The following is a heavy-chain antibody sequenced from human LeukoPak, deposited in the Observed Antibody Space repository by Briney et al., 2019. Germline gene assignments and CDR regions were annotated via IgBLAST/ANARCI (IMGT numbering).Heavy chain of an antibody. CDR1: GFTFSSYA. CDR2: ISGSGGST. D-gene: IGHD1-26*01. V-gene: IGHV3-23*01. CDR3: AKDRGGVGAGAFDI. J-gene: IGHJ3*02. Sequence: GGSLRLSCAASGFTFSSYAMRWVRQAPGKGLEWVSTISGSGGSTYYADSVKGRFTISRDNSKNTLYLQMNSLRAEDTAVYYCAKDRGGVGAGAFDIWGQGTMVTVSS.